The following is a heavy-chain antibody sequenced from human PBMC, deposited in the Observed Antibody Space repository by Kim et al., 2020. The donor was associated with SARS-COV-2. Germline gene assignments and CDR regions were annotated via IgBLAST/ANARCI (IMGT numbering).Heavy chain of an antibody. V-gene: IGHV3-9*01. D-gene: IGHD6-13*01. CDR1: GFTFDDYA. Sequence: GGSLRLSCAASGFTFDDYAMHWVRQAPGKGLEWVSGISWNSGSIGYADSVKGRFTISRDNAKNSLYLQMNSLRAEDTALYYCAKVMSSSWRPWGGMDVWGEGTTVTVSS. CDR3: AKVMSSSWRPWGGMDV. CDR2: ISWNSGSI. J-gene: IGHJ6*04.